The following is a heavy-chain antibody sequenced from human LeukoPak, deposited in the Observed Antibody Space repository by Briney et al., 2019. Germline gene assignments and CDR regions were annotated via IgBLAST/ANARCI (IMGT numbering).Heavy chain of an antibody. V-gene: IGHV3-23*01. CDR1: GFTFSSYG. Sequence: GGSLRLSCAASGFTFSSYGMNWVRQAPGKGLEWVSAISVSGTGTYYADSVKGRFTISRDNSKNTLYLQMNSLRAEDTAVYYCAKHSGSGWSLFDYWGQGTLVTVSS. CDR2: ISVSGTGT. D-gene: IGHD6-19*01. CDR3: AKHSGSGWSLFDY. J-gene: IGHJ4*02.